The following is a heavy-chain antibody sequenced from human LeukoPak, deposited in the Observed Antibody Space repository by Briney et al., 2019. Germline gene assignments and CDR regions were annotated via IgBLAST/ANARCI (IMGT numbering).Heavy chain of an antibody. CDR1: GGSISSSDW. J-gene: IGHJ4*02. V-gene: IGHV4-4*02. CDR3: ARDRRYYDSSAYIRGFDY. D-gene: IGHD3-22*01. CDR2: IYHSGST. Sequence: SETLSLTCAVSGGSISSSDWWSWVRQPPGKGLEWIGEIYHSGSTNYNPSLKSRVTISVDKSKSQFSLNLSSVTAADTAVYYCARDRRYYDSSAYIRGFDYWGQGTLVTVSS.